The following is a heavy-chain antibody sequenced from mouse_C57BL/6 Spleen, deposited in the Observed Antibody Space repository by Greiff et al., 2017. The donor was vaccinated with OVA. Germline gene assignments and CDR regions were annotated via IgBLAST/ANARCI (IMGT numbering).Heavy chain of an antibody. CDR3: ARRGTTVVAFDY. CDR2: IDPSDSYT. D-gene: IGHD1-1*01. CDR1: GYTFTSYW. Sequence: QVQLQQPGAELVMPGASVKLSCKASGYTFTSYWMHWVKQRPGQGLAWIGEIDPSDSYTNYNQKFKGKSTLTVDKSSSTAYMQLSSLTSEDSAVYCCARRGTTVVAFDYWGQGTTLTVSS. J-gene: IGHJ2*01. V-gene: IGHV1-69*01.